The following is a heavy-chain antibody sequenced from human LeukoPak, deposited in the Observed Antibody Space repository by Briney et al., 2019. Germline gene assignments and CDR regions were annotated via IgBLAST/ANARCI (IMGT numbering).Heavy chain of an antibody. CDR3: ARDPPGSSSIFLDY. V-gene: IGHV1-2*02. J-gene: IGHJ4*02. CDR2: TNSNTGVT. D-gene: IGHD6-6*01. CDR1: GYIFTGYF. Sequence: ASVKVSCKASGYIFTGYFIHWVRQAPGQGLEWLGLTNSNTGVTNYAQKFQGRVTMTRDTSITTAYMELTSLRSDDTAVYYCARDPPGSSSIFLDYWGQGTLVAVSS.